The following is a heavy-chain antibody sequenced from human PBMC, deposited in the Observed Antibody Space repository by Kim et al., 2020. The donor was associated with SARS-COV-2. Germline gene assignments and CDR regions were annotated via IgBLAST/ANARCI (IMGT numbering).Heavy chain of an antibody. CDR1: GFTFDDYA. D-gene: IGHD3-10*01. J-gene: IGHJ6*04. Sequence: GGSLRLSCAASGFTFDDYAMHWVRQAPGKGLEWVSGISWNRGSIGYADSVKGRFTISRDTAKNSLYLQMNSLRAEDTALYYCAKDIEGNGSGSYDRRRYYYYGMDVWGKVTTVTVSS. V-gene: IGHV3-9*01. CDR2: ISWNRGSI. CDR3: AKDIEGNGSGSYDRRRYYYYGMDV.